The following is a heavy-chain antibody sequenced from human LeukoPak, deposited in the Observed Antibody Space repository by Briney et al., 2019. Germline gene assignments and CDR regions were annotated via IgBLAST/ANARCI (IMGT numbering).Heavy chain of an antibody. CDR3: ARRGYFLTFGF. J-gene: IGHJ4*02. Sequence: GGSLRLSCAASGFTFNNFWMTWVRQAPGEGLEWVANIKEDGSEKYYVYSVKGRFTISRDNAKNSLYLQMNRLRAEDTAVYYCARRGYFLTFGFWGQGTLVTVSS. CDR1: GFTFNNFW. V-gene: IGHV3-7*01. CDR2: IKEDGSEK. D-gene: IGHD3-16*01.